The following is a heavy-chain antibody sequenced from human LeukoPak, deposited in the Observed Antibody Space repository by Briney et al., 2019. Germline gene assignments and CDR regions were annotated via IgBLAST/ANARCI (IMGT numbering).Heavy chain of an antibody. V-gene: IGHV1-46*01. J-gene: IGHJ4*02. CDR1: GYTFTSYY. D-gene: IGHD5-18*01. CDR3: ARDDPTAMVRLGIDY. Sequence: ASVKVSCKASGYTFTSYYLHWVRQAPGQGLEWMGIINPSGGSTSHAQKFQGRVTMTRDTSTSTVYMELSSLRSEDTAVYYCARDDPTAMVRLGIDYWGQGTLVTVSS. CDR2: INPSGGST.